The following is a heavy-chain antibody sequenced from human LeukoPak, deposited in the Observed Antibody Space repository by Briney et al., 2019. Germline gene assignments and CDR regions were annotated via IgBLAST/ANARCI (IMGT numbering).Heavy chain of an antibody. V-gene: IGHV4-59*01. J-gene: IGHJ4*02. D-gene: IGHD3-10*01. CDR1: GGSINTYY. Sequence: SETLSLTCTVSGGSINTYYWSWIRQPPGKGLEWIGYIYYSGSTNYNPSLKSRVTISVDTSKNQFSLKLSSVTAADTAVYYCARGFGREYNFAKYWGQGTLVTVSS. CDR3: ARGFGREYNFAKY. CDR2: IYYSGST.